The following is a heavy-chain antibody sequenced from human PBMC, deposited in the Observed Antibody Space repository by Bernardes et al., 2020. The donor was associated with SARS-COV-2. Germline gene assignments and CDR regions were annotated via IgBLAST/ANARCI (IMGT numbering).Heavy chain of an antibody. V-gene: IGHV1-69*02. Sequence: SVKVSCKASGGTFSSYTISWVRQAPGQGLEWMGRIIPILGIANYAQKFQGRVTITADKSTSTAYMELSSLRSEDTAVYYCASGGGGYDTYYYYYGMDVWGQGTTVTVSS. J-gene: IGHJ6*02. CDR2: IIPILGIA. CDR3: ASGGGGYDTYYYYYGMDV. D-gene: IGHD5-12*01. CDR1: GGTFSSYT.